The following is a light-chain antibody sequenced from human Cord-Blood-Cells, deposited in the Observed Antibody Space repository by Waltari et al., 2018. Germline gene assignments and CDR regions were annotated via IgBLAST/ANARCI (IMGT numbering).Light chain of an antibody. V-gene: IGKV3-11*01. CDR2: DAS. CDR3: QQRSNWLLT. CDR1: QSVSSY. J-gene: IGKJ4*01. Sequence: EIVLTQSPATLSLSPGERATLSCRASQSVSSYLAWYQQKPGQAPRLLIYDASNRATGIPARFSGSGSGTDLTLTISSLEPEYFAVYYCQQRSNWLLTFGGGTKVEIK.